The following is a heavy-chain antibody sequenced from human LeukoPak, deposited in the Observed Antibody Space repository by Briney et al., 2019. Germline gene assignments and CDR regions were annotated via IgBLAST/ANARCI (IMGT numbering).Heavy chain of an antibody. CDR1: GYTLTRYY. CDR3: ASYGSGAQASFDY. J-gene: IGHJ4*02. V-gene: IGHV1-46*01. D-gene: IGHD3-10*01. Sequence: ASVKVSCKASGYTLTRYYMHWVRQAPGQGLEWMGIINPSDGGTSYAQKFQGRVTMTRDTSTSKVYMELSSLRSEDTAVYYCASYGSGAQASFDYWGQGTLVTVSS. CDR2: INPSDGGT.